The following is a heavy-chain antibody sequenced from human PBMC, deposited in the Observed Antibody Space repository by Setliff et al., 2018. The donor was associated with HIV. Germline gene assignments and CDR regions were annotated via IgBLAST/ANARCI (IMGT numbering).Heavy chain of an antibody. CDR1: GGSFSNYY. D-gene: IGHD4-17*01. CDR3: ASFFVTTVTNQDY. V-gene: IGHV4-34*01. J-gene: IGHJ4*02. Sequence: SETLSLTCAVYGGSFSNYYTNWIRQPPGKGLEWIGELSPSGTTRSNPSLQSRVTISLDTSNNQFSLKLTSVTAADTAMYYCASFFVTTVTNQDYWGQGTPVTVSS. CDR2: LSPSGTT.